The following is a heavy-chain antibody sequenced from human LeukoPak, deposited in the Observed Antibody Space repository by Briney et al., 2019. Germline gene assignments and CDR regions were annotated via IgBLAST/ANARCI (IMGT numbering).Heavy chain of an antibody. Sequence: PGGSLRLSCAASGFTFSSYSMNWVRQAPGKGLEWVSSISSSDSTIYYADSVKGRFTISRDNAKNSLYLQMNSLRAEDTAVYYCARGGGYNPWGQGTLVTVSS. CDR3: ARGGGYNP. CDR1: GFTFSSYS. CDR2: ISSSDSTI. V-gene: IGHV3-48*04. D-gene: IGHD5-24*01. J-gene: IGHJ4*02.